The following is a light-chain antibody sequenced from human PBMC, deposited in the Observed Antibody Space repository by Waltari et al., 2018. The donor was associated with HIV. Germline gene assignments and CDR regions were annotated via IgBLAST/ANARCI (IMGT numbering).Light chain of an antibody. CDR2: DVS. V-gene: IGLV2-23*02. CDR1: SSDVGGYNY. J-gene: IGLJ3*02. CDR3: CSYAGSSTWV. Sequence: QSALTQPASVSGSPGQSITISCTGTSSDVGGYNYVSWYQQHPGKAHELMIYDVSKRPSGVSKRFSGSKSGNTASLTISGLQAEDEADYYCCSYAGSSTWVFGGGTKLTVL.